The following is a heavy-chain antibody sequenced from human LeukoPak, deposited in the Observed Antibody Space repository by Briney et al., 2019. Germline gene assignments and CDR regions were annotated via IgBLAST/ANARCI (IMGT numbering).Heavy chain of an antibody. V-gene: IGHV3-30*03. D-gene: IGHD3-3*01. Sequence: GRSLRLSCAASGFTFSSYGMHWVRQAPGKGLEWVAVISYDGSNKYYADSVKGRFTISRDNSKNTLYLQMNSLRDEDTAVYYCARDSGVDAHIDYWGQGTPVTVSA. J-gene: IGHJ4*02. CDR2: ISYDGSNK. CDR1: GFTFSSYG. CDR3: ARDSGVDAHIDY.